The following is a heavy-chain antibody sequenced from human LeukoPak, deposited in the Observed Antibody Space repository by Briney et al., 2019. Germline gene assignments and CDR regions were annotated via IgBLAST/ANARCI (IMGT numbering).Heavy chain of an antibody. D-gene: IGHD3-3*01. CDR2: IIQSGST. CDR3: ARGGHYDFWSGYSENAFDI. V-gene: IGHV4-34*01. J-gene: IGHJ3*02. CDR1: GGSFSGYY. Sequence: SETLSLTCAVYGGSFSGYYWSWIRQPPGKGLGWIGEIIQSGSTNYNPSLKSRVTISVDTSKNQFSLQLSSVTAADTAVYYCARGGHYDFWSGYSENAFDIWGQGTKVTVSS.